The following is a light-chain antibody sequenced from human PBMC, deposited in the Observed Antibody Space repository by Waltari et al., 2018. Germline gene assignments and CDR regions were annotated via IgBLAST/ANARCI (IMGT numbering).Light chain of an antibody. Sequence: DIQLTQSPSFLSASVRDRVTITCRTDQGISNDLAWDQQKPGKAPTRMIYSASTLQGGIPSRFSGSGYGTEFSFTISSLQAEDFATYYCQQLHSYPLTFGGGTKVEIK. CDR1: QGISND. V-gene: IGKV1-9*01. J-gene: IGKJ4*02. CDR3: QQLHSYPLT. CDR2: SAS.